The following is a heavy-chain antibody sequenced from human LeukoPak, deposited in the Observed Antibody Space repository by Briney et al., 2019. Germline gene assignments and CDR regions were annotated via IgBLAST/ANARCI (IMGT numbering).Heavy chain of an antibody. CDR3: TRDRGAYNLYDY. CDR1: GFTFGDYA. Sequence: GGSLRLSCTASGFTFGDYAMSWIRQAPGKGLEWVGFIRSKAYGETADYAASVKGRFTISRDDSKAIAYLQMNSLKTEDTAVYHCTRDRGAYNLYDYWGQGTLVTVST. D-gene: IGHD1-1*01. V-gene: IGHV3-49*03. J-gene: IGHJ4*02. CDR2: IRSKAYGETA.